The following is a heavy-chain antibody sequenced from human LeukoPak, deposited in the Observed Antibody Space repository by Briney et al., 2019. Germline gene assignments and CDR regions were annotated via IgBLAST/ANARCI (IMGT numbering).Heavy chain of an antibody. CDR3: ARALGGYCSSTSCYQFDY. CDR2: VYYTGST. CDR1: GGSISSYY. V-gene: IGHV4-59*01. Sequence: SETLSLTCTVSGGSISSYYWSWVRQPPGKGLEWIGFVYYTGSTNYSPSLKSRVTISVDTSKNQFSLKLRSVTAADTAVYYCARALGGYCSSTSCYQFDYWGQGTLVTVSS. J-gene: IGHJ4*02. D-gene: IGHD2-2*03.